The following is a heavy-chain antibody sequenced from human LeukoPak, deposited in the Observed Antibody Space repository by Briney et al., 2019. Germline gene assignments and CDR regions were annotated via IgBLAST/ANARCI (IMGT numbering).Heavy chain of an antibody. CDR1: GFTFSSYA. D-gene: IGHD3-10*01. Sequence: GGSLRLSCAASGFTFSSYAMSWVRQASGKGLEWVSAISGSGGSTYYADSVKGRFTISRDNSKNTLYLQMNSLRAEDTAVYYCAKDLVRGYYGSGGPLYGMDVWGQRTTVTVSS. V-gene: IGHV3-23*01. CDR3: AKDLVRGYYGSGGPLYGMDV. J-gene: IGHJ6*02. CDR2: ISGSGGST.